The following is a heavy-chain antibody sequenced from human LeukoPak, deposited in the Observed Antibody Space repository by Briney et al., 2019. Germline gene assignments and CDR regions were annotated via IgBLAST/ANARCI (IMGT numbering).Heavy chain of an antibody. CDR3: ARRAPGYSSGWLDS. D-gene: IGHD6-19*01. CDR1: GFTFTTYA. Sequence: PGGSLRLSCAASGFTFTTYAMHWVRQAPGKGLEAVSAISSNGGSTFYANSVKGRFTISRDNSKNTLYLQMGSLRAEDMAVYYCARRAPGYSSGWLDSWGQGTLVTVSS. CDR2: ISSNGGST. V-gene: IGHV3-64*01. J-gene: IGHJ4*02.